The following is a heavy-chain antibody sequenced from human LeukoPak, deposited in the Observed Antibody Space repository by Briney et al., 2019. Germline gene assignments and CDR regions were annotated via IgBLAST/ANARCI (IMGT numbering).Heavy chain of an antibody. CDR1: GGSISSGGYY. V-gene: IGHV4-31*03. CDR3: ARGPGYCTNGVCYSRGEVDP. Sequence: KPSETLSLTCTVSGGSISSGGYYWSWIRHHPGNCLEWIGYIYYSGSTYYNPSLKSRVTISIDTSKNQFSLKLSSVTAADTAVYYCARGPGYCTNGVCYSRGEVDPWGQGTLVTVSS. J-gene: IGHJ5*02. CDR2: IYYSGST. D-gene: IGHD2-8*01.